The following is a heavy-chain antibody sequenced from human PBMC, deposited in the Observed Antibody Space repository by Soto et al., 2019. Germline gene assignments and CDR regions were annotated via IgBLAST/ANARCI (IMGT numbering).Heavy chain of an antibody. Sequence: SETLSLTCTVSGGSISSYYWSWIRQPPGKGLEWIGYIYYSGSTNYNPSLKSRVTISVDTSKNQFSLKLSSVTAADTAVYYCARYRYGSHYYYGMDVWGQGTTVTVSS. CDR3: ARYRYGSHYYYGMDV. V-gene: IGHV4-59*01. J-gene: IGHJ6*02. CDR2: IYYSGST. CDR1: GGSISSYY. D-gene: IGHD5-18*01.